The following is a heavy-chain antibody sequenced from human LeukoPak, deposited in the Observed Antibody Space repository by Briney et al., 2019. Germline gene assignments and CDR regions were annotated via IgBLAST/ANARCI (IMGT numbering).Heavy chain of an antibody. CDR2: IYSGGST. J-gene: IGHJ6*02. CDR1: GFTVSSNY. Sequence: GGSLRLSCAASGFTVSSNYMSWVRQAPGKGLKWVSVIYSGGSTYYADSVKGRFTISRDNSKNTLYLQMNSLRAEDTAVHYCARDSRFHWTYYYYGMDVWGQGTTVTVSS. D-gene: IGHD3-3*01. V-gene: IGHV3-53*01. CDR3: ARDSRFHWTYYYYGMDV.